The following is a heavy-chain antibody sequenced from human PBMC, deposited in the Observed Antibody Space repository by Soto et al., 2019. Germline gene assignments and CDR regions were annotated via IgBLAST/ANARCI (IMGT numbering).Heavy chain of an antibody. V-gene: IGHV1-69*01. Sequence: QVQLVQSGAEVKEPGSSVKVSCKATGDLFNNYAFNWVRQAPGQGLEWMGRIPPLFSTTKYAQKFQGRVTSGADELTTIVYLEVSNLESEDTAMYCCAASSSVAAAGYFKFWGQGTLVTVSP. J-gene: IGHJ4*02. CDR2: IPPLFSTT. CDR1: GDLFNNYA. CDR3: AASSSVAAAGYFKF. D-gene: IGHD6-13*01.